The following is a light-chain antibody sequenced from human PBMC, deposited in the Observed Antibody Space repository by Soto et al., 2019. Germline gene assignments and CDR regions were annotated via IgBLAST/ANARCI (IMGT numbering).Light chain of an antibody. CDR2: DVS. CDR3: SSYSSSTTHVV. Sequence: QSALTQPASVSGSPGRSVTISCTGTSTDVGDFNYVSWYQHLPGRAPKLLIYDVSNRPSGISYRFSASKSGRTASLSISGPQAEVEADYYCSSYSSSTTHVVFGGGTKLTVL. CDR1: STDVGDFNY. V-gene: IGLV2-14*03. J-gene: IGLJ2*01.